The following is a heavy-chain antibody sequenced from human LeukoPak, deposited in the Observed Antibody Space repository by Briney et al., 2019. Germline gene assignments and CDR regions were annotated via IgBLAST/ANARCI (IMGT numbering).Heavy chain of an antibody. CDR3: TRPSQEDAFDI. Sequence: ASVKVSCKASGYTFTSYAFHWGRLAPGQRLGWMGGINAGNGNTKYSQKFQGRVTITRDTSASTAYMELSSLRSEDTAVYYCTRPSQEDAFDIWGQGTMVTVSS. V-gene: IGHV1-3*01. CDR2: INAGNGNT. J-gene: IGHJ3*02. CDR1: GYTFTSYA.